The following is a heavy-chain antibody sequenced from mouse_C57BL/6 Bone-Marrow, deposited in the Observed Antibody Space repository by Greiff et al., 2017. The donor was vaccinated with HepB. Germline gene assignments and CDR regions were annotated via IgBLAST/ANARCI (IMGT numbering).Heavy chain of an antibody. CDR1: GYTFTDYE. Sequence: VQLQQSGAELVRPGASVTLSCKASGYTFTDYEMHWVKQTPVHGLEWIGAIDPETGGTAYNQKFKGKAILTADKSSSPAYMELRSLTSEDSAVYYCTPYYYGSSYYAMDYWGQGTSVTVSS. J-gene: IGHJ4*01. D-gene: IGHD1-1*01. CDR2: IDPETGGT. CDR3: TPYYYGSSYYAMDY. V-gene: IGHV1-15*01.